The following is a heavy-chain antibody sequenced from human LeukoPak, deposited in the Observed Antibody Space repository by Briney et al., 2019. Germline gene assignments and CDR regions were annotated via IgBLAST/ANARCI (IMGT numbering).Heavy chain of an antibody. CDR2: INPNSGGT. CDR3: ALYSSSLRDWFDP. J-gene: IGHJ5*02. CDR1: GYTFTSYD. D-gene: IGHD6-13*01. Sequence: ASVKVSCKASGYTFTSYDINWVRQATGQGLEWMGWINPNSGGTNYAQKFQGRVTMTRDTSISTAYMELSRLRSDDTAVYYCALYSSSLRDWFDPWGQGTLVTVSS. V-gene: IGHV1-2*02.